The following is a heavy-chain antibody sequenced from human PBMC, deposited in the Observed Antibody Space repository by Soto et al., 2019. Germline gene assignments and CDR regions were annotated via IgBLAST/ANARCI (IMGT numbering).Heavy chain of an antibody. CDR2: ISSNGGST. CDR3: ARGVVVVVATYGIDV. CDR1: GFTFSSYA. J-gene: IGHJ6*02. Sequence: EVQLVESGGGLVQPGGSLRLSCAASGFTFSSYAMHWVRQAPGKGLEYVSAISSNGGSTYYANSVKGRFTISRDNAKNTLYLQMGSLRAEDMAVYYCARGVVVVVATYGIDVWGQGTTVTFSS. D-gene: IGHD2-15*01. V-gene: IGHV3-64*01.